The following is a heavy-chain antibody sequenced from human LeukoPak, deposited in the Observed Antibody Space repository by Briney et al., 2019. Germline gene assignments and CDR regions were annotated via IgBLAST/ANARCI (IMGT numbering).Heavy chain of an antibody. CDR1: GFIVRNNY. CDR3: ARGHTDCGGDCYTGDALDF. Sequence: QPGGSLRLSCAASGFIVRNNYMSWIRQAPGKRLEWVSVFYSGGGTFYADSVRGRFTISRDNSENTLYLQMSSLRAEDTAVYYCARGHTDCGGDCYTGDALDFWGQGTMVTVSS. V-gene: IGHV3-53*01. J-gene: IGHJ3*01. D-gene: IGHD2-21*02. CDR2: FYSGGGT.